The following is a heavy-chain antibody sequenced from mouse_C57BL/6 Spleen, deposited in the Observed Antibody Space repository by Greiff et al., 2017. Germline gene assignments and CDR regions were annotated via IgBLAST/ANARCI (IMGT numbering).Heavy chain of an antibody. J-gene: IGHJ2*01. Sequence: QVQLQQSGAELARPGASVKLSCKASGYTFTSYGISWVKQRTGQGLEWIGEIYPRSGNTYYNEKFKGKATLTADKSSSTAYLELRSLTSEDSAVYVCARSPITAVVATDYWGQGTTLTVSS. CDR3: ARSPITAVVATDY. D-gene: IGHD1-1*01. CDR2: IYPRSGNT. CDR1: GYTFTSYG. V-gene: IGHV1-81*01.